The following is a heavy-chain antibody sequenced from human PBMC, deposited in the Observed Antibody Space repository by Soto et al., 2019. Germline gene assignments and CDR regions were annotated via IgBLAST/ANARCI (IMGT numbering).Heavy chain of an antibody. CDR1: GGSISSYY. V-gene: IGHV4-59*08. D-gene: IGHD3-3*01. Sequence: PSETLSLTCTVSGGSISSYYWSWIRQPPGKGLEWIGYIYYSGSTNYNPSLKSRVTISVDTSKNQFSLKLSSVTAADTAVYYCARLNYDFWSGYYIHYYYYMDVWGKGTTVTVSS. CDR2: IYYSGST. CDR3: ARLNYDFWSGYYIHYYYYMDV. J-gene: IGHJ6*03.